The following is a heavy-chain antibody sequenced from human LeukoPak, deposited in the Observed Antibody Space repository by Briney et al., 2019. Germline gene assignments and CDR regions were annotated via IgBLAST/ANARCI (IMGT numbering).Heavy chain of an antibody. D-gene: IGHD3-10*01. CDR3: AREVRSNDALDI. CDR2: IYYSGRT. V-gene: IGHV4-39*02. Sequence: SETLSLTCTVSGGSISSSSYYWGWIRQPPGKGLEWIGSIYYSGRTYYNPSLKSRVTISVDTSKNQFSLKLSSVTAADTAVYYCAREVRSNDALDIWGQGTMVTVSS. J-gene: IGHJ3*02. CDR1: GGSISSSSYY.